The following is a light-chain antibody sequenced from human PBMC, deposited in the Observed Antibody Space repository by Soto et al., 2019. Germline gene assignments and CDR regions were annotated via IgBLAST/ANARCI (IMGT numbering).Light chain of an antibody. Sequence: EVVLTQSPGTLSLSPGERATLSCRASRTVDGNYLAWYHQKPGQAPRLLIHSASTRAPGIPDRFSASGAGTDFTLTISRLEPEDSAVYYCQQYGSSPITFGQGTRLEMK. CDR1: RTVDGNY. CDR2: SAS. J-gene: IGKJ5*01. CDR3: QQYGSSPIT. V-gene: IGKV3-20*01.